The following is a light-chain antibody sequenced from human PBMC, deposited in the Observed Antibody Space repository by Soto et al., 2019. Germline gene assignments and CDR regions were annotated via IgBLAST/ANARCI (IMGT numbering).Light chain of an antibody. CDR2: NAS. V-gene: IGKV3-11*01. Sequence: EIVLTQSPATLSLSPGERAILSCRASQSVSTFLAWFQQKPGQPPRLLIYNASNRTTGIPARFSGSGSGTDFTLTINSLEPEDFALYYCQQRYNWPPTFGQGTKVDIK. CDR3: QQRYNWPPT. J-gene: IGKJ1*01. CDR1: QSVSTF.